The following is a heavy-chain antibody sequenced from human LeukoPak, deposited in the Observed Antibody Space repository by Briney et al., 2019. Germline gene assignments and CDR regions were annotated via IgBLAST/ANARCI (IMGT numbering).Heavy chain of an antibody. CDR3: ARQDILTGYYWSNYYYYMDV. V-gene: IGHV1-8*03. Sequence: ASVKVSCKASGYTFIGYYVHWVRQAPGQGLEWMGWMNPNSGNTGYAQKFQGRVTITRNTSISTAYMELSSLRSEDTAVYYCARQDILTGYYWSNYYYYMDVWGKGTTVTVSS. CDR2: MNPNSGNT. D-gene: IGHD3-9*01. CDR1: GYTFIGYY. J-gene: IGHJ6*03.